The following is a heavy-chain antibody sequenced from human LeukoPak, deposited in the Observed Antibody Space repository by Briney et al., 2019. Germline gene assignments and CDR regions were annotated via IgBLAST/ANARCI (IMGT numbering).Heavy chain of an antibody. CDR2: INHSGST. J-gene: IGHJ4*02. D-gene: IGHD3-22*01. CDR3: ARSFVGYYDSSGYYYKDY. Sequence: PSESLSLTCAVYAGSFSGYYWSWVRQPPRKGLEWIGEINHSGSTNYNPSLKSRVTISVDTSKNQFSLKLSSVTAADTAVYYCARSFVGYYDSSGYYYKDYWGQGTLVTVSS. CDR1: AGSFSGYY. V-gene: IGHV4-34*01.